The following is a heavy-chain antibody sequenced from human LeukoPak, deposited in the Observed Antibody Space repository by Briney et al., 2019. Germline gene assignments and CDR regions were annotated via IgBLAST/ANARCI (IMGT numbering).Heavy chain of an antibody. CDR3: ARYYDSSVSFGY. J-gene: IGHJ4*02. Sequence: PSETLSLTCTVSGGSISSSSYYWGWIRQPPGKGLEWIGSIYYSGSTYYNPSLKSRVTISVDTSKNQFSLKLSSVTAADTAVYYCARYYDSSVSFGYWGQGTLVTVSS. CDR2: IYYSGST. CDR1: GGSISSSSYY. V-gene: IGHV4-39*07. D-gene: IGHD3-22*01.